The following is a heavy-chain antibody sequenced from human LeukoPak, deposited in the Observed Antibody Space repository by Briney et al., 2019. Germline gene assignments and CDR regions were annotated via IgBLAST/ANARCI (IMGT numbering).Heavy chain of an antibody. D-gene: IGHD1-14*01. V-gene: IGHV5-51*01. Sequence: GESLKISCEGSAYNLGNYWIAWVRQMPGQGLEWMGIVDARGSKTYYSPSFEGQVTISVDKSISTAFLQLNSLKASDTAVYYCARHVAYKRWYYFDKWGQGTLVTVSS. CDR3: ARHVAYKRWYYFDK. CDR2: VDARGSKT. J-gene: IGHJ4*02. CDR1: AYNLGNYW.